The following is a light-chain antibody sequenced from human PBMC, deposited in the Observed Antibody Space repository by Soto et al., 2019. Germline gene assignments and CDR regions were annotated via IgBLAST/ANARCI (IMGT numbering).Light chain of an antibody. CDR2: DNN. Sequence: QSVLTQPPSVSRAPGQRVTISCTGGRSNIGTGYGVHWYQQVPGTAPRLLIYDNNSRPSGVPDRFSGSKSDTSASLVITGLQVEDEADYYCQSSDSSVSGSVFGTGTKVTVL. CDR3: QSSDSSVSGSV. J-gene: IGLJ1*01. CDR1: RSNIGTGYG. V-gene: IGLV1-40*01.